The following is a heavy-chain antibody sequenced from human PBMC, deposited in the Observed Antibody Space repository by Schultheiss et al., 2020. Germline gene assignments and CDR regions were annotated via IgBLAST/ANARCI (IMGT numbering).Heavy chain of an antibody. CDR1: GGSISSSSYY. Sequence: SETMSLTCTVSGGSISSSSYYWGWIRQPPGKGLEWIGSIYTSGSTNYNPSLKSRVTMSVDTSKNQFSLKLSSVTAADTAVYYCARSQWLAHYFDYWGQGTLVTVSS. V-gene: IGHV4-39*01. CDR3: ARSQWLAHYFDY. CDR2: IYTSGST. D-gene: IGHD6-19*01. J-gene: IGHJ4*02.